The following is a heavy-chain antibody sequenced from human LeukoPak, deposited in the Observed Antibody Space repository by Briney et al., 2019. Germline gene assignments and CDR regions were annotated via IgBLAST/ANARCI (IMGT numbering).Heavy chain of an antibody. CDR3: ARDIVGASEFDY. D-gene: IGHD1-26*01. V-gene: IGHV4-39*07. CDR1: GGSISSSSYY. Sequence: PSETLSLTCTVSGGSISSSSYYWGWIRHPPGKGLEWIGSIYYSGSTYYNPSLKSRATISVDTSKNQFSLKLSSVTAADTAVYYCARDIVGASEFDYWGQGTLVTVSS. J-gene: IGHJ4*02. CDR2: IYYSGST.